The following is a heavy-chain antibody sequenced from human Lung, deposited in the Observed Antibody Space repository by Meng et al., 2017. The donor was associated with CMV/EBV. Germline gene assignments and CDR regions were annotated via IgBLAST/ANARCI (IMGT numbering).Heavy chain of an antibody. Sequence: QVQLREAGPALGKPSETLSLTCAVSGDSITNHNWWAWVCQPPGKGLEWIGEIPHRGSSAYNPSLKSRVSMSIDKSKNQFPLKLTSVTAADTAVYHCLRRSGGSVWGQGTLVTVSS. J-gene: IGHJ1*01. D-gene: IGHD3-10*01. CDR1: GDSITNHNW. CDR3: LRRSGGSV. CDR2: IPHRGSS. V-gene: IGHV4-4*02.